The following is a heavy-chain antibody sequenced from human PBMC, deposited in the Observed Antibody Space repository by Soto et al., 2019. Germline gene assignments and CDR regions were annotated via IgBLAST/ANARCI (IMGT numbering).Heavy chain of an antibody. Sequence: EVQLLESGGGLAQPGGSLRLSCAASGFTFRIYAMTWVRQAPGKGLEWVSTIRASTDSTYYADSVKGRITISRDNSKNTVYLQMNSLEAEDTAIYFCVRGGYTAYFDYWCQGILVTVSS. D-gene: IGHD5-18*01. V-gene: IGHV3-23*01. J-gene: IGHJ4*02. CDR3: VRGGYTAYFDY. CDR1: GFTFRIYA. CDR2: IRASTDST.